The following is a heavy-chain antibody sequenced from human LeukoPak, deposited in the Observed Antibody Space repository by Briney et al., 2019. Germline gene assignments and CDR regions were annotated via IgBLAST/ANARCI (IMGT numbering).Heavy chain of an antibody. J-gene: IGHJ4*02. Sequence: PSETLSLTCTVSGGSISSYYWSWLRQPAGKGLEWLGRIYTSGSTNYNPSLKSRVTMSVDTSKNQFSLKLSSVTAADTAVYYCARDRYYYDSSGSISDYWGQGTLVTVSS. CDR2: IYTSGST. CDR3: ARDRYYYDSSGSISDY. CDR1: GGSISSYY. V-gene: IGHV4-4*07. D-gene: IGHD3-22*01.